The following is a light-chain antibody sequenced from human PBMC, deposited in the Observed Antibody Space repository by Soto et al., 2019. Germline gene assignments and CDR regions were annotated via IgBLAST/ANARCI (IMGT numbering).Light chain of an antibody. Sequence: EIVLTQSPATLSLSPGERATLSCRASQTVSSSLAWYQQKPGQAPRLLIYGASNRATGIPDRFSGSGSGTDFTLTISSLEPEDFAVYYCQQRSDWPPITFGQGTRLEIK. CDR1: QTVSSS. CDR2: GAS. CDR3: QQRSDWPPIT. V-gene: IGKV3-11*01. J-gene: IGKJ5*01.